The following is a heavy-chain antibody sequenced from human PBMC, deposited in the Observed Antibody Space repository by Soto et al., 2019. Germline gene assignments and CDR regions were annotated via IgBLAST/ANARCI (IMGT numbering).Heavy chain of an antibody. CDR3: ASGAGVAATDTDSFXF. CDR2: IYSASST. Sequence: GGSLRLSCAASGFTVSHNYMSWVRQAPGEGLEWVSVIYSASSTYYADSVKGRFTISRDNSKNTLYLQMSSLRVVDTAVYYCASGAGVAATDTDSFXFWSQGTLVTVSS. D-gene: IGHD6-13*01. V-gene: IGHV3-53*01. CDR1: GFTVSHNY. J-gene: IGHJ4*02.